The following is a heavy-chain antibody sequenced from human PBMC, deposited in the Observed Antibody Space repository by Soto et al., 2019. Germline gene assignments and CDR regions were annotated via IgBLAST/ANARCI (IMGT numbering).Heavy chain of an antibody. J-gene: IGHJ4*02. CDR2: LSYDGSNE. Sequence: QVQLVESGGGVVQPGGSLRLSCEASGFTFSHYTMNWVRQAPGKGLEWVAVLSYDGSNEYYADSVKGRFTISRDNSKSTLYLQMNSLRPEDTAVYYCAKFQGEFYYRDFWGQGTLVTVSS. CDR3: AKFQGEFYYRDF. V-gene: IGHV3-30*18. CDR1: GFTFSHYT. D-gene: IGHD2-21*01.